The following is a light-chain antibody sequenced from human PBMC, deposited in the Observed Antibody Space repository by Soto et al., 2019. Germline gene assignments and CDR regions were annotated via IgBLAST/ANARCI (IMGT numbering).Light chain of an antibody. CDR3: QQRSNWPPIT. CDR2: DAS. J-gene: IGKJ5*01. V-gene: IGKV3-11*01. CDR1: QSVSSF. Sequence: EIVLTQAPATLSLSPGERATLSCRASQSVSSFLAWYQQEPGQAPRLXXYDASNRATGIPARFSGSGSGTDFTLTISSLETEDFAVYYCQQRSNWPPITFGQGTRLEIK.